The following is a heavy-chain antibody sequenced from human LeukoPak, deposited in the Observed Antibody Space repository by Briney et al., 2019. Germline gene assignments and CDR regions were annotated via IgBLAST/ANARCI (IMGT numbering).Heavy chain of an antibody. CDR2: ISDSGGST. J-gene: IGHJ4*02. CDR3: ATGSPGIAAAAGARNY. D-gene: IGHD6-25*01. CDR1: GFTFSNSA. Sequence: GGSLRLSCAASGFTFSNSAMNWVRQAAGKGLEWVSSISDSGGSTHYADSVKGRFTISRDNSKNTVYLQMNSLRAEDTAVYYCATGSPGIAAAAGARNYWGQGTLVTVSS. V-gene: IGHV3-23*01.